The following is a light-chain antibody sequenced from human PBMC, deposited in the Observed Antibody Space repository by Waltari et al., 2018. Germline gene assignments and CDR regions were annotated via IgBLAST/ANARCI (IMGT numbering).Light chain of an antibody. CDR2: DVN. CDR1: SSDIGGFHF. CDR3: ASYSTGGTLV. J-gene: IGLJ3*02. V-gene: IGLV2-14*03. Sequence: QSALTQPASVSASLGQSITIPCTGTSSDIGGFHFVSWYQQHPGEAHRLLIYDVNLRPSGISDRISGSKSGNTASLTFSGLQAEDAADYYCASYSTGGTLVFGGGTKLTVL.